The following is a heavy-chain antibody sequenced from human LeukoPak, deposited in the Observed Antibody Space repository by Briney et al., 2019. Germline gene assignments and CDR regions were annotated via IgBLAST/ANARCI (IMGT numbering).Heavy chain of an antibody. CDR1: GYTFTNYG. CDR3: ARDVRTVISGIMGATDY. D-gene: IGHD1-26*01. Sequence: ASVKVSCKTSGYTFTNYGFSWVRQAPGQGLEWMGWISAYNGHTNYPQKLQGRVTMTTDTSTSTAYMELRSLRSDDTAVYYRARDVRTVISGIMGATDYWGQGTLVTVSS. CDR2: ISAYNGHT. J-gene: IGHJ4*02. V-gene: IGHV1-18*01.